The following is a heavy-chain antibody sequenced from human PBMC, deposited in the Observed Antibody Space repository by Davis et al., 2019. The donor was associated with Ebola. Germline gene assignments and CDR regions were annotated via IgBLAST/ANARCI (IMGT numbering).Heavy chain of an antibody. J-gene: IGHJ5*02. V-gene: IGHV3-13*01. D-gene: IGHD2-2*01. CDR2: IGTAGDT. Sequence: GESLKISCAASGFTFSSYAMSWVRQAPGKGLEWVSAIGTAGDTYYPGSVKGRFTISRENAKNSLYLQMNSLRAEDTAVYYCARGYQLLSFWFDPWGQGTLVTVSS. CDR1: GFTFSSYA. CDR3: ARGYQLLSFWFDP.